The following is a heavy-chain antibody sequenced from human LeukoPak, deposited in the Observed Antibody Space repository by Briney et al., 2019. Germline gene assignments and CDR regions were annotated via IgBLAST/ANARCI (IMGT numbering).Heavy chain of an antibody. CDR2: IWYSGGNI. CDR3: AKEGDRGEALYYYYMDV. J-gene: IGHJ6*03. CDR1: GFMFLDYG. Sequence: QAGGPLSLSCAASGFMFLDYGMHWVRQAPGKGLGGVQAIWYSGGNIFYADSVKGRFTISRDNSKNALYLQMNSLRAEDTADYYCAKEGDRGEALYYYYMDVWGNGTTVTVSS. V-gene: IGHV3-33*06. D-gene: IGHD3-10*01.